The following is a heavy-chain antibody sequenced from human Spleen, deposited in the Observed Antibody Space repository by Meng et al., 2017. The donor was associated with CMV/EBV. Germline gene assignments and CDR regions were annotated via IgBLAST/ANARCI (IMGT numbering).Heavy chain of an antibody. V-gene: IGHV4-39*01. J-gene: IGHJ4*02. CDR3: ARHHHSPTFDY. CDR2: GVYSGTT. D-gene: IGHD1-14*01. Sequence: QLQLQESCRALVKPSGTLSLTCTVSGGSISSSSCCWSWTRQPPGEGLEWIGSGVYSGTTYYTSSLKSRVSISVDTSKNQFSLKLSSVTAADTAVYYCARHHHSPTFDYWGQGTLVTVSS. CDR1: GGSISSSSCC.